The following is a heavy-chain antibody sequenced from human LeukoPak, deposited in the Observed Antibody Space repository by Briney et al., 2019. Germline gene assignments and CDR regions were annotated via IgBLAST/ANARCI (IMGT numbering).Heavy chain of an antibody. CDR2: IKQDGSEK. Sequence: GGSLRLSCAASGFTFSSYWMNWVRQTPGKGLEWVANIKQDGSEKYYVDSVEGRFTISRDNAKNSLYLQMNSPRAEDTAVYDCARWIGGFDYWGQGALVTVSS. CDR1: GFTFSSYW. V-gene: IGHV3-7*01. D-gene: IGHD3-10*01. CDR3: ARWIGGFDY. J-gene: IGHJ4*02.